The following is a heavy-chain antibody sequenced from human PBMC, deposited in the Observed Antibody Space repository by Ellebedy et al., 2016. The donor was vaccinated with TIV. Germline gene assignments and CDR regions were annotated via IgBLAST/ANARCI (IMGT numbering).Heavy chain of an antibody. CDR3: AREGSWYSSSWSDY. D-gene: IGHD6-13*01. V-gene: IGHV1-3*01. Sequence: ASVKVSXXASGYTFTSYAMHWVRQAPGQRLEWMGWINAGNGNTKYSQKFQGRVTITRDTSASTAYMELSSLRSDDTAVYYCAREGSWYSSSWSDYWGQGTLVTVSS. J-gene: IGHJ4*02. CDR1: GYTFTSYA. CDR2: INAGNGNT.